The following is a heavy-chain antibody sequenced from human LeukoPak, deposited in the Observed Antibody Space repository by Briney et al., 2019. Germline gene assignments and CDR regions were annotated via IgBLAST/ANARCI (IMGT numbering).Heavy chain of an antibody. CDR2: MKYDGSEK. J-gene: IGHJ4*02. V-gene: IGHV3-7*01. D-gene: IGHD6-13*01. CDR1: GFTVSSYW. Sequence: GGSLRLSCAASGFTVSSYWLSWVRQAPGKGLEWVANMKYDGSEKYYVDSGKGRFTISRDNAKNSLYLQMNSLRAEDTAVYYCARDIEAAGLFLDYWGQGTLVTVSS. CDR3: ARDIEAAGLFLDY.